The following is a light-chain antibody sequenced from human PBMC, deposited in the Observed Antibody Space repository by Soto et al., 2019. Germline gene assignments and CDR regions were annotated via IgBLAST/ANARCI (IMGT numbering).Light chain of an antibody. CDR1: STDVGDYDL. J-gene: IGLJ1*01. Sequence: QSVLTQPASVSGSPGQSITISCTGASTDVGDYDLVSWYRQLPGKAPKLTIYEVFKRPSGISDRFSGSKSGNTASLTISGLQAEDEADYYCSSYSSTYRDFVFGTGTKLTVL. V-gene: IGLV2-14*01. CDR3: SSYSSTYRDFV. CDR2: EVF.